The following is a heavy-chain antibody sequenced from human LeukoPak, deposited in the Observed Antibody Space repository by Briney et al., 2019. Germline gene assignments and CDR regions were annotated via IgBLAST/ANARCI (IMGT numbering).Heavy chain of an antibody. Sequence: GGSLRLSCAASGFTVSSNYMSWVRQAPGKGLEWVSVIYSGGSTYYTDSVKSRFTISRDNYKNTLYLKMNSLRAEDTAVYYCAKGHGWEASYYYYMDVWGKGTTVTISS. J-gene: IGHJ6*03. CDR2: IYSGGST. CDR1: GFTVSSNY. CDR3: AKGHGWEASYYYYMDV. V-gene: IGHV3-53*05. D-gene: IGHD1-26*01.